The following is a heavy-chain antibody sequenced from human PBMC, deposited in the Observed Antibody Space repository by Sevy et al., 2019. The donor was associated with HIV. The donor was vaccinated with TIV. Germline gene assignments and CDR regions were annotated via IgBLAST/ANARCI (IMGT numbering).Heavy chain of an antibody. CDR3: ARAGDDYSTNTACNKNWFDP. D-gene: IGHD5-12*01. CDR2: ISRNGTTI. J-gene: IGHJ5*02. V-gene: IGHV3-11*01. Sequence: GGSLRLSCAASGFPFSDYYMSWMRQAPGEGLEWVSYISRNGTTIKYADSVKGRFTISRDNAKNSLYLQMNSLRAEDTAVYYCARAGDDYSTNTACNKNWFDPWGQGTLVTVSS. CDR1: GFPFSDYY.